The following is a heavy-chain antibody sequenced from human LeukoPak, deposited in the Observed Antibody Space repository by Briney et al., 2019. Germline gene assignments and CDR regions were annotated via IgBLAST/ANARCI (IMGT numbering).Heavy chain of an antibody. CDR2: IYPGDSET. Sequence: GESLKISCKVSGYTFTTFWIGWVRQMPGQGLQWMGIIYPGDSETIYSPSFQGQVTISADKSISTAYLQWSSLKASDTAMYYCARPGVGGSFSFGAFDIWGQGTMVTVSS. V-gene: IGHV5-51*01. D-gene: IGHD2-15*01. CDR3: ARPGVGGSFSFGAFDI. J-gene: IGHJ3*02. CDR1: GYTFTTFW.